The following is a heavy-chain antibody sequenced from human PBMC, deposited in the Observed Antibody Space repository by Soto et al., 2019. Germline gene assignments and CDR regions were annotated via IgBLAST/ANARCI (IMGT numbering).Heavy chain of an antibody. V-gene: IGHV3-21*01. CDR1: GFTFSIYI. CDR2: ISSTTNYI. J-gene: IGHJ4*02. Sequence: PGGSLRLSCAASGFTFSIYIMNWVRQAPGKGLEWVSSISSTTNYIYYADSMKGRFTVSRDNAKNSVYLDMNSLSAEDTAVYYCARESEDLTSNFDYWGQGTLVTVSS. CDR3: ARESEDLTSNFDY.